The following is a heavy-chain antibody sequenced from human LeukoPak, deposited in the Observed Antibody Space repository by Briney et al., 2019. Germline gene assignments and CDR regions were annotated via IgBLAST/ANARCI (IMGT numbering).Heavy chain of an antibody. J-gene: IGHJ4*02. D-gene: IGHD1-26*01. CDR2: IDTSSGDT. V-gene: IGHV1-2*02. CDR3: ARGLSGSYDPYYFDY. CDR1: GYIFSAYY. Sequence: GASVKVSCKASGYIFSAYYMHWVRQAPGQGLEWMGWIDTSSGDTNYAQKFQGRVTMTRDTSISTAYMELSRLRSDDTAVYYCARGLSGSYDPYYFDYWGQGTLVTVSS.